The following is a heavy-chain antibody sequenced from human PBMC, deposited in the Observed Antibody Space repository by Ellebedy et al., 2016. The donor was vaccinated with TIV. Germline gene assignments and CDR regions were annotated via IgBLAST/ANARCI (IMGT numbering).Heavy chain of an antibody. CDR3: ARGITGPVDVDS. CDR2: LNTYNGNT. V-gene: IGHV1-18*04. D-gene: IGHD1-1*01. CDR1: GHTFTSDG. J-gene: IGHJ4*02. Sequence: AASVKVSCKASGHTFTSDGFGWVRQAPGQGLEWMGWLNTYNGNTNYAKRFHGRVTMTTDTSTNTAYLDLRSLRPDDTAVYYCARGITGPVDVDSWGQGTLVTVPS.